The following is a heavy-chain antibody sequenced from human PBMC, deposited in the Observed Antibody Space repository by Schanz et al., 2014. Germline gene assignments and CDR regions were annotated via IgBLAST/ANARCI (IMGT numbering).Heavy chain of an antibody. D-gene: IGHD1-26*01. CDR1: GFTVSSNY. V-gene: IGHV3-53*01. CDR2: IYSGGRT. Sequence: EVQLVESGGGLIQPGGSLRLSCAVFGFTVSSNYMTWVRQAPGKGLEWVSMIYSGGRTYYADSVKGRITISRDNSKNTLSLQMDSLRAEDTAVYYCARGSSATYYDAFDIWGQGTMVIVSS. J-gene: IGHJ3*02. CDR3: ARGSSATYYDAFDI.